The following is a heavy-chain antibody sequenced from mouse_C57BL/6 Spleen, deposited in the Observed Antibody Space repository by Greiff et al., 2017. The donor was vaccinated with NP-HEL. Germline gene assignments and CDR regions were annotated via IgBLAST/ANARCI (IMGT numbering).Heavy chain of an antibody. CDR1: GYSFTDYH. CDR3: ARGPNRGPGFDY. J-gene: IGHJ2*01. V-gene: IGHV1-39*01. CDR2: INPNYGTT. Sequence: EVQRVESGPELVKPGASVKISCKASGYSFTDYHMNWVKQSNGKSLEWIGVINPNYGTTSYNQKFKGKATLTVDQTSSTAYMQLNSLTSEDSAVYYCARGPNRGPGFDYWGQGTTLTVSS. D-gene: IGHD4-1*01.